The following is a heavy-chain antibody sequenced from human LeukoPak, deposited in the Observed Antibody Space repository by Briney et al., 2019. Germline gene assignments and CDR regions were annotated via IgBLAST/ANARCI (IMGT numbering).Heavy chain of an antibody. CDR3: ARRRQSSRGAFDI. J-gene: IGHJ3*02. Sequence: SETLSLTCTVSGGSISSYYWSWIRQPPGKGLEWIGYIYYSGSTNYNPSLKSRVTISVDTSKNQFSLRLTSVTAADTAVYYCARRRQSSRGAFDIWGQGTVVTVSS. D-gene: IGHD6-19*01. V-gene: IGHV4-59*08. CDR1: GGSISSYY. CDR2: IYYSGST.